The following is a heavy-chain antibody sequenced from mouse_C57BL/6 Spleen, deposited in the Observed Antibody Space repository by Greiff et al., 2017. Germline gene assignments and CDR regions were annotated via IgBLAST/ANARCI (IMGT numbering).Heavy chain of an antibody. J-gene: IGHJ1*03. D-gene: IGHD2-1*01. CDR1: GYTFTSYW. CDR3: ARGYGKGYLDV. V-gene: IGHV1-52*01. Sequence: QVQLKQPGAELVRPGSSVKLSCKASGYTFTSYWMHWVKQRPIQGLEWIGNIDPSDSETHYNQKFKDKATLTVDKSSSTAYMQLSSLTSEDSAVYYCARGYGKGYLDVWGTGTAVTVSS. CDR2: IDPSDSET.